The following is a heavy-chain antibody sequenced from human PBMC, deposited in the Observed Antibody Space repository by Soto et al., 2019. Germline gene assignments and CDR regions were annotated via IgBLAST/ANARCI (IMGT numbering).Heavy chain of an antibody. J-gene: IGHJ6*03. Sequence: SETLSLTCTVSGGSISSSNYYWGWIRQSPGKGLDWIGSMYYRGDTSYNPSLMSRVTISVETSKNQFSLKLSSVTAADTAVYYCARHVTYFYYMDVWGKGTTVTVSS. D-gene: IGHD4-4*01. V-gene: IGHV4-39*01. CDR2: MYYRGDT. CDR3: ARHVTYFYYMDV. CDR1: GGSISSSNYY.